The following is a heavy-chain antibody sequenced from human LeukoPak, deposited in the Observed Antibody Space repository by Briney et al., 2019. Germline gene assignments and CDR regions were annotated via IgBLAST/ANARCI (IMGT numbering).Heavy chain of an antibody. Sequence: ASVKVSCKASGYTFTSYDINWVRQATGQGLEWMGWMNPNGGNTGYAQKFQGRVTMTRNTSISTAYMELSSLRSEDTAVYYCARSRSASLTIFGVVIIDYYYYGMDVWGQGTTVTVSS. D-gene: IGHD3-3*01. V-gene: IGHV1-8*01. CDR1: GYTFTSYD. CDR2: MNPNGGNT. J-gene: IGHJ6*02. CDR3: ARSRSASLTIFGVVIIDYYYYGMDV.